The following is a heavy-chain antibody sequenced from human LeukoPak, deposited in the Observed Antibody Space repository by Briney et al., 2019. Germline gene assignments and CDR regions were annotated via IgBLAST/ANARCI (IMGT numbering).Heavy chain of an antibody. CDR1: GFTFSRYP. CDR2: ISGNDDST. J-gene: IGHJ4*02. D-gene: IGHD6-25*01. Sequence: GGSLRLSCAASGFTFSRYPMSWVRQAPGKGLEWVSTISGNDDSTYYADSVKGRFTIPRDTSKNTLYVQMNSLRAEDTAIYYCAKDDSGGRAWGQGTLVTVSS. V-gene: IGHV3-23*01. CDR3: AKDDSGGRA.